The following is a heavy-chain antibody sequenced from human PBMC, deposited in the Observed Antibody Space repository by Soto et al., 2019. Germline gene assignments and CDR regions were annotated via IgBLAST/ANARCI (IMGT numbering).Heavy chain of an antibody. J-gene: IGHJ4*02. CDR2: ISAYNGNT. D-gene: IGHD6-19*01. V-gene: IGHV1-18*01. CDR1: GYTFTSYG. CDR3: ARERVAVAGTVDY. Sequence: ASVKVSCKASGYTFTSYGTSWVRQAPGQGLEWMGWISAYNGNTNYAQKLQGRVTMTTDTSTSTAHMELRSLRSDDTAVYYCARERVAVAGTVDYWGQGTLVTVSS.